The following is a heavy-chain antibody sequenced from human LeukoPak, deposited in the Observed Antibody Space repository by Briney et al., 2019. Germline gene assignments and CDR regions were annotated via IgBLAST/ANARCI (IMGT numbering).Heavy chain of an antibody. Sequence: SETLSLTCTVSGGSNSSYYWSWIRQPPGKGLEWIGYIYYSGSTNYNPSLKSRVTISVDTSKNQFSLKLSSVTAADTAVYYCAGQIAVAAFDYWGQGTLVTVSS. V-gene: IGHV4-59*01. D-gene: IGHD6-19*01. CDR2: IYYSGST. J-gene: IGHJ4*02. CDR1: GGSNSSYY. CDR3: AGQIAVAAFDY.